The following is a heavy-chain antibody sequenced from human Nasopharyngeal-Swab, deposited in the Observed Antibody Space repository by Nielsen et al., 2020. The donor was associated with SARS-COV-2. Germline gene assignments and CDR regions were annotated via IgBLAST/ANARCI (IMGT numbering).Heavy chain of an antibody. CDR1: GFTLSSIP. D-gene: IGHD3-3*02. CDR3: AKDINPPFLAWLLSDPAFDY. CDR2: ISGSGGRT. V-gene: IGHV3-23*01. Sequence: GGSLRPSCPPSGFTLSSIPMSWVRQLPGKGREWVSAISGSGGRTYYADSVKGRFTTSRDNSKNTLYLQMNSMRAEDTAVYYCAKDINPPFLAWLLSDPAFDYWGQGTLVTVSS. J-gene: IGHJ4*02.